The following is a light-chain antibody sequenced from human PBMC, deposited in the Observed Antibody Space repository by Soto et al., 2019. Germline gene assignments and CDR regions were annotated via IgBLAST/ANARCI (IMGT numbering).Light chain of an antibody. CDR1: SSDVGGYNY. J-gene: IGLJ2*01. CDR2: AVS. V-gene: IGLV2-14*03. CDR3: SSYTSSSTLVL. Sequence: QSALTQPASVSGSPGQSITISCTGTSSDVGGYNYVSWYQQHPGKAPKLMIYAVSDRPSGVSNRFSGSKSGDTASLTISGLRAEDEADYYCSSYTSSSTLVLFGGGTKLTVL.